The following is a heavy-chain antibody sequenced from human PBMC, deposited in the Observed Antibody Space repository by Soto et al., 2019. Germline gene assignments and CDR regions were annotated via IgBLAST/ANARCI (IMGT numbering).Heavy chain of an antibody. CDR2: IKSKANSYAT. Sequence: GGSLRLSCAASGFTFSCFAMHWVRQASGKGLEWVGRIKSKANSYATAYTASVKGRFTISRDDSKNTAYLQMNSLKTEDSAVYYXTRLKDYCSDGSCYYDPWGQGTLVTVSS. V-gene: IGHV3-73*01. CDR1: GFTFSCFA. J-gene: IGHJ5*02. D-gene: IGHD2-15*01. CDR3: TRLKDYCSDGSCYYDP.